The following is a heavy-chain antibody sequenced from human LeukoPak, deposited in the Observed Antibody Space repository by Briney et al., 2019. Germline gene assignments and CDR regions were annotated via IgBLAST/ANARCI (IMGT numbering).Heavy chain of an antibody. Sequence: SETLSLTCTVSGGSISSGGYYWSWIRQPPGKGLEWIGYIYHSGSTYYNPSLKSRVTISVDRSKNQFPLKLSSVTAADTAVYYCARDSVAAAGTSWFDPWGQGTLVTVSS. CDR1: GGSISSGGYY. J-gene: IGHJ5*02. CDR2: IYHSGST. D-gene: IGHD6-13*01. V-gene: IGHV4-30-2*01. CDR3: ARDSVAAAGTSWFDP.